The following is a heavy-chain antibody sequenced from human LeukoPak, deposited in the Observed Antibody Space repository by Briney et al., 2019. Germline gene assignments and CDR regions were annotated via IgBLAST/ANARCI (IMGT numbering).Heavy chain of an antibody. CDR1: GGSISSGGYY. CDR3: ARGPRAGGYCSNGACYSFDY. J-gene: IGHJ4*02. D-gene: IGHD2-8*01. V-gene: IGHV4-31*03. CDR2: IYYSGST. Sequence: SETLSLTCTVSGGSISSGGYYWSWIRQHPGKGLEWIGYIYYSGSTYYNPSLKSRVTISVDTSKNQFSLNLSFVTAADTAVYYCARGPRAGGYCSNGACYSFDYWGQGTLVTVSS.